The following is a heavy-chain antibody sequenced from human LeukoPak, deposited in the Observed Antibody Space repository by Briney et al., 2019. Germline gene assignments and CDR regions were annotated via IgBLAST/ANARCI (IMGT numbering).Heavy chain of an antibody. CDR3: ARLFLRFGEFSFDY. Sequence: SETLSLTCTVSGGSISDSSFYWGWIRQPPGKGLEWIGNIYYRGSTYYNSSLKSRVSISVDTSKNYFSLKVSSVTAADTAVYYCARLFLRFGEFSFDYWGQGTLVTVSS. CDR1: GGSISDSSFY. J-gene: IGHJ4*02. V-gene: IGHV4-39*02. D-gene: IGHD3-10*01. CDR2: IYYRGST.